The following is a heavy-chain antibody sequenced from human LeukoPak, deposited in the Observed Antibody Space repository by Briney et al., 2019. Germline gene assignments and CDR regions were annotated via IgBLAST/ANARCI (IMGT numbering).Heavy chain of an antibody. CDR3: TRGSYYFNY. Sequence: GGSLRLSCAASGFTFSSYWMSWVRQAPGKGLEWVANIKQDGSEKYYVDSVKGRFIISRDNAKNTLYLQMNSLRVEDTAVYYCTRGSYYFNYWGQGTLVTVSS. CDR1: GFTFSSYW. V-gene: IGHV3-7*01. CDR2: IKQDGSEK. J-gene: IGHJ4*02.